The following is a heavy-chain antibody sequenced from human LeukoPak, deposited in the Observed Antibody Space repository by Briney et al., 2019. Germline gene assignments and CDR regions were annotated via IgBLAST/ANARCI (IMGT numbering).Heavy chain of an antibody. Sequence: GGSLRLSCAASGFTFSIYSMNWVRQAPGKGLEWVSIIYSGGSTYYADSVKGRFTISRDNSKNTLYLQMNSLRAEDTAVYYCAWYHDSSGLDAFDIWGQGTMVTVSS. D-gene: IGHD3-22*01. J-gene: IGHJ3*02. CDR2: IYSGGST. CDR1: GFTFSIYS. V-gene: IGHV3-66*02. CDR3: AWYHDSSGLDAFDI.